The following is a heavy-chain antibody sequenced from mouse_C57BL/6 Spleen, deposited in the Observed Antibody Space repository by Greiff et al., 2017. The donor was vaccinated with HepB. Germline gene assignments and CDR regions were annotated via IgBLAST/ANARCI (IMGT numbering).Heavy chain of an antibody. D-gene: IGHD1-1*01. J-gene: IGHJ4*01. Sequence: EVKLLESGAELVKPGASVKLSCTASGFNIKDYYMHWVKQRTEQGLEWIGRIDPEDGETKYAPKFQGKATITADTSSNTAYLQLSSLTSEDTAVYYCFYGSSLYAMDYWGQGTSVTVSS. CDR3: FYGSSLYAMDY. V-gene: IGHV14-2*01. CDR2: IDPEDGET. CDR1: GFNIKDYY.